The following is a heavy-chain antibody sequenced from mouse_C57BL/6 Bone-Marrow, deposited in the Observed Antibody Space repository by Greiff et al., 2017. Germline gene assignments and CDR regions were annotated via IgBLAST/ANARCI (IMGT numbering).Heavy chain of an antibody. Sequence: EVQLQQSGPELVKPGASVKISCKASGYSFTGYYLHWVKQSHVKSLEWIGRSNPYNGATSYNQNFKDKASLTVDKSSSTAYMELHSLTSEDSAVYYCARADYYGSWYRYAMDYWGQGTSATVS. J-gene: IGHJ4*01. CDR1: GYSFTGYY. V-gene: IGHV1-31*01. CDR2: SNPYNGAT. CDR3: ARADYYGSWYRYAMDY. D-gene: IGHD1-1*01.